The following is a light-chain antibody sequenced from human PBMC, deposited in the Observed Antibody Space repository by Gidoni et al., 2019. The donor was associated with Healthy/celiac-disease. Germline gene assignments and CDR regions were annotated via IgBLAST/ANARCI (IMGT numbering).Light chain of an antibody. CDR3: QQYNKWPIT. CDR1: QSVSSN. V-gene: IGKV3D-15*01. Sequence: EIVITQSPATLSVSPGERATLSCRASQSVSSNLAWYQQKPGQAPRLRIYGASTRATGIPARFSGSGSGTEFTLTISSLQSEEFAVYYCQQYNKWPITFGQGTRLEIK. J-gene: IGKJ5*01. CDR2: GAS.